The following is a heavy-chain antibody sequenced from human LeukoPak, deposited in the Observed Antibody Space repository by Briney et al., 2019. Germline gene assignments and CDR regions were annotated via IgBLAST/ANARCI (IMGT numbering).Heavy chain of an antibody. J-gene: IGHJ5*02. CDR1: GGSISTYY. Sequence: NPSETLSLTCTVSGGSISTYYWSWIRQPPGKGLEWIGYIYYTGSTTYNPSLKNRVTISVDTSKNQFSLKLRSVTAADTAVYYCASDRHATGIDPFDPWGQGTLVTVSS. V-gene: IGHV4-59*01. CDR2: IYYTGST. CDR3: ASDRHATGIDPFDP. D-gene: IGHD3-9*01.